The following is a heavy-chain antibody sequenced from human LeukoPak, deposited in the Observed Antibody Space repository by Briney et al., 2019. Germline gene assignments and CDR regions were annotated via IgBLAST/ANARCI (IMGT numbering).Heavy chain of an antibody. Sequence: GGSLRLSCAASGFTYGNYVMSWVRQAPGKGLEWVATITGSGENTFYADSVRGRFTISRYNSRNTLYVQMYSLRAEDTATYFCAKSRYSGYDFFDHWGQGAPVIVSS. D-gene: IGHD5-12*01. CDR1: GFTYGNYV. V-gene: IGHV3-23*01. CDR3: AKSRYSGYDFFDH. J-gene: IGHJ4*02. CDR2: ITGSGENT.